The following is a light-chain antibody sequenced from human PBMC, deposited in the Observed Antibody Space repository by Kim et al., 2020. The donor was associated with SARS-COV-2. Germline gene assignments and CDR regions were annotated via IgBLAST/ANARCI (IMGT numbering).Light chain of an antibody. J-gene: IGLJ1*01. CDR2: EVS. V-gene: IGLV2-8*01. CDR3: SSYAGSSKYV. Sequence: QSALTQPPSASGSPGQSVTISCTGASSDVRGYNSVSWYQQHPAKAPKLMIYEVSKRPSGVPDRFSGSKSGNTASLTVSGLQAEDEADYYCSSYAGSSKYVFGTGTKVTVL. CDR1: SSDVRGYNS.